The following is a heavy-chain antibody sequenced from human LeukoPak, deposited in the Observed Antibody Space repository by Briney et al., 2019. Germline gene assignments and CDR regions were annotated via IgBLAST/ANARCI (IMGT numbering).Heavy chain of an antibody. CDR1: GGSISSTSYF. V-gene: IGHV4-39*01. J-gene: IGHJ4*02. CDR2: IYYSGSA. CDR3: ARLDFPTPDY. D-gene: IGHD2-15*01. Sequence: SETLSLTCTVSGGSISSTSYFWGWIRQPPGKGLEWIANIYYSGSAYYSPSLKSRVTISVDTSKNQFSLKPSSVTATDTAVYYCARLDFPTPDYWGQGTLVTVSS.